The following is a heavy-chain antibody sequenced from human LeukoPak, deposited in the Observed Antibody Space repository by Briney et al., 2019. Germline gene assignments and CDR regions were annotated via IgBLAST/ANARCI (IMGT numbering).Heavy chain of an antibody. CDR1: GGSISSGGYY. D-gene: IGHD2-21*01. Sequence: PSQTLSLTCTVSGGSISSGGYYWSWIRQHPGTGLEWIGYIYYSGSTYYNPSLKSRVTISVDTSKNQFSLKLSSVTAADTAAYYCARDSLDSALPSWHYGMDVWGQGTTVTVSS. CDR2: IYYSGST. CDR3: ARDSLDSALPSWHYGMDV. J-gene: IGHJ6*02. V-gene: IGHV4-31*03.